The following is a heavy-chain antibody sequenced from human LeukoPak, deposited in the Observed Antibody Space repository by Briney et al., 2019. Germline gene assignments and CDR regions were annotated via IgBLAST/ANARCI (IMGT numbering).Heavy chain of an antibody. D-gene: IGHD3-9*01. J-gene: IGHJ4*02. CDR2: INSSSSYI. Sequence: PGGSLRLSCAASGFTFSSYSMNWVRQAPGKGLEWVSSINSSSSYIYYADSVKGRFTISRDNAKNSLYLQMNSLRAEDTAVYYCARDLPDDILTGYYSGLGYWGQGTLVTVSS. CDR3: ARDLPDDILTGYYSGLGY. CDR1: GFTFSSYS. V-gene: IGHV3-21*01.